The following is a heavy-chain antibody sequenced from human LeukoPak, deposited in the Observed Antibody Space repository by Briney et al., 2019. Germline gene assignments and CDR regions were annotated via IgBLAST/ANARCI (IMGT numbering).Heavy chain of an antibody. CDR3: ASPSGYDLY. CDR1: GFTFSSYS. D-gene: IGHD5-12*01. Sequence: GGSLRLSCAASGFTFSSYSMNWVRQAPGKGLEWVSYISSSSTTIYHADSVKGRFTISRDNAKNSLYLQINSLRAEDTAVYYCASPSGYDLYWGQGTLVTVSS. CDR2: ISSSSTTI. V-gene: IGHV3-48*01. J-gene: IGHJ4*02.